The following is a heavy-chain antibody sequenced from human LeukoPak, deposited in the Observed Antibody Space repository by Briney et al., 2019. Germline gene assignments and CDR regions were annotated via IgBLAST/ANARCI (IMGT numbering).Heavy chain of an antibody. CDR1: GFTFSSYA. Sequence: GGSLRLSCAASGFTFSSYAMSWVRQAPGKGLEWVSAISGSGGSTYYADSVKGRFTISRDNSKNTLYLQMNSLRAEDTAVYYCAGYDPRFPSGNYYYYGMDVWGQGTTVTVSS. V-gene: IGHV3-23*01. CDR2: ISGSGGST. J-gene: IGHJ6*02. D-gene: IGHD1-14*01. CDR3: AGYDPRFPSGNYYYYGMDV.